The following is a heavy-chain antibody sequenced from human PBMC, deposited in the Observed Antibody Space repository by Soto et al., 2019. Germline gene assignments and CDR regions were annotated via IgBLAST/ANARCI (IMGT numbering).Heavy chain of an antibody. Sequence: QITLKESGPTLVKPTQTLTLTCTFSGFSLSTSGVGVGWIRQPPGKALEWLALIYWDDDKRYSPSLKSRLTITKDTSKNQVVLTMTNMDPVDTATYYCAHSSNFYYYGSGSYSGFFAPWGQGTLVTVSS. J-gene: IGHJ5*02. D-gene: IGHD3-10*01. V-gene: IGHV2-5*02. CDR2: IYWDDDK. CDR1: GFSLSTSGVG. CDR3: AHSSNFYYYGSGSYSGFFAP.